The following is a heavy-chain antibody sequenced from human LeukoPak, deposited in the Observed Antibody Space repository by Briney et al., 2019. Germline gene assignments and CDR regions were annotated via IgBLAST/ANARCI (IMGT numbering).Heavy chain of an antibody. CDR3: ARVTSRPGAYGDHFDY. V-gene: IGHV4-59*11. J-gene: IGHJ4*02. Sequence: SETLSLTCTVSGGSISSHYCSWIRQPAGKGLEWIGYVYYSGTTNYNPSLKSRVTISVDTSKNQFSLKLSSVTAADTAVYYCARVTSRPGAYGDHFDYWGQGTLVTVSS. D-gene: IGHD4-17*01. CDR1: GGSISSHY. CDR2: VYYSGTT.